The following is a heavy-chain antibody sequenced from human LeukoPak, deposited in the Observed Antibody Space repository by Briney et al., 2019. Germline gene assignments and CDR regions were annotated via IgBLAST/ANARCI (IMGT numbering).Heavy chain of an antibody. J-gene: IGHJ3*02. CDR3: ATWIQLWSTTTDAFDI. CDR1: GFTFSSYA. V-gene: IGHV3-30*04. Sequence: GRSLRLSCAASGFTFSSYAMHWVRRAPGKGLEWVAVISYDGSNKYYADSVKGRFTISRDNSKNTLYLQMNSLRAEDTAVYYCATWIQLWSTTTDAFDIWGQGTMVTVSS. D-gene: IGHD5-18*01. CDR2: ISYDGSNK.